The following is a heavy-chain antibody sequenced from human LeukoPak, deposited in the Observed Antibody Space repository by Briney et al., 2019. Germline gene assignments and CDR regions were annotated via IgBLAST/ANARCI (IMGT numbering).Heavy chain of an antibody. D-gene: IGHD1-26*01. J-gene: IGHJ3*02. Sequence: ASVKVSCKASGYTFTSYYMHWVRQAPGHGLEWMGITNPSGGSTSYAQKFQGRVTMTRDMSTSTVYMELSSLRSEDTAVYYCARGLQVGATPDAFDIWGQGTMVTVSS. V-gene: IGHV1-46*01. CDR1: GYTFTSYY. CDR2: TNPSGGST. CDR3: ARGLQVGATPDAFDI.